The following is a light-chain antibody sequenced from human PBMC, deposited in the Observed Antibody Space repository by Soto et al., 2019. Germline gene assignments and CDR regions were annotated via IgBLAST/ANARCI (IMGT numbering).Light chain of an antibody. CDR1: TGAVTSGHY. J-gene: IGLJ3*02. Sequence: QAVVTQEPSLTVSPGGTVTLTCGSSTGAVTSGHYPYWFQQKPGQAPRTLIYDTNNKYSWTPARFSGSLLGGKAALTLSGAQPDDEADYYCLLSCGPRVFGGGTQLTVL. CDR3: LLSCGPRV. V-gene: IGLV7-46*01. CDR2: DTN.